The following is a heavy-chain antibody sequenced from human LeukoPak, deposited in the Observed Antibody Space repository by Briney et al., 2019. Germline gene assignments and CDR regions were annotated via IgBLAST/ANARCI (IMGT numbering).Heavy chain of an antibody. V-gene: IGHV4-4*07. CDR1: GGSISSYY. D-gene: IGHD6-13*01. Sequence: SETLSLTCTVSGGSISSYYWSWIRQPAGQGLEWIGRIYSTGTTNYNPSLKSRVTMSVDTSKNQFSLRLRSVTAADTAVYYCARQIASAGTAGFDFGGQGPLVTVSS. CDR2: IYSTGTT. CDR3: ARQIASAGTAGFDF. J-gene: IGHJ4*02.